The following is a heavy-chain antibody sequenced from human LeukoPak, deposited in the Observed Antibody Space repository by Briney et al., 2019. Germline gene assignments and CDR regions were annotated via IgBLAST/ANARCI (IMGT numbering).Heavy chain of an antibody. Sequence: GGSLRLSCAASGFTFSSYAMSWVRQTPGKGLEWVATMRGSGGQTYHADPVKGRFTISRDNSKNTVYLQMNNPRAEDTAVYHCAKDLQGNGGLGVFDIWGQGTMVTVSS. CDR3: AKDLQGNGGLGVFDI. CDR2: MRGSGGQT. V-gene: IGHV3-23*01. CDR1: GFTFSSYA. D-gene: IGHD3-16*01. J-gene: IGHJ3*02.